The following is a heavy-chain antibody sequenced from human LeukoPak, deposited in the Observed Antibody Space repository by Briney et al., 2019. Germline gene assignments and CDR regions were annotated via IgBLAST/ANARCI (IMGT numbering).Heavy chain of an antibody. J-gene: IGHJ4*02. CDR2: INSDGSST. D-gene: IGHD3-22*01. CDR3: ARGGYYNYFDY. CDR1: GFTFSSYW. V-gene: IGHV3-74*01. Sequence: GGSLRLSCAASGFTFSSYWMHWVRQAPGKGLVWVSRINSDGSSTSYADSVKGRFAISRDNAKNTLYLQMNSLRAEDTAVYYCARGGYYNYFDYWGQGTLVTVSS.